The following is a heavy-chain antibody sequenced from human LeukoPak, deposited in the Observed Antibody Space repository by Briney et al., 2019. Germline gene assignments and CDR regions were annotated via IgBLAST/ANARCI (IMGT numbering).Heavy chain of an antibody. CDR1: GFTVSSNY. Sequence: GGSLRLSCAASGFTVSSNYMSWVHQAPGKGLEWVSVIYSGGSTYYADSVKGRFTISRDNSKNTLYLQMNSLRAEDTAVYYCARTRFGELLGAFDIWGQGTMVTVPS. J-gene: IGHJ3*02. CDR2: IYSGGST. V-gene: IGHV3-53*01. D-gene: IGHD3-10*01. CDR3: ARTRFGELLGAFDI.